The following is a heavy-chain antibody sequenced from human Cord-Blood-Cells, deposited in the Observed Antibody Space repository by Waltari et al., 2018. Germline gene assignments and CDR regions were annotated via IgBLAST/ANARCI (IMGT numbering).Heavy chain of an antibody. Sequence: QVQLVQSGAEVKKPGSPVKVSCKASGGTVSSSAIRWVRQAPGQGLEWMGGIIPIFGTANYAQKFQGRVTITADESTSTAYMELSSLRSEDTAVYYCARRGRDYSNYYYYGMDVWGQGTTVTVSS. CDR1: GGTVSSSA. CDR2: IIPIFGTA. CDR3: ARRGRDYSNYYYYGMDV. V-gene: IGHV1-69*01. J-gene: IGHJ6*02. D-gene: IGHD4-4*01.